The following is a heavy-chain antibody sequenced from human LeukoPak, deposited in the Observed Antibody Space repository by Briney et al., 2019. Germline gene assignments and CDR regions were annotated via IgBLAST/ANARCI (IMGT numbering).Heavy chain of an antibody. Sequence: SETLSLTCTVSGGSISIYYWNWIRQPAGKGLEWIGRIFTSGITNYDPSLKSRVTMSADTSKNQFSLNLSSVTAADTAVYYCARESSGNYYNPLGYMDVWGKGTTVTVSS. J-gene: IGHJ6*03. D-gene: IGHD3-10*01. CDR3: ARESSGNYYNPLGYMDV. V-gene: IGHV4-4*07. CDR2: IFTSGIT. CDR1: GGSISIYY.